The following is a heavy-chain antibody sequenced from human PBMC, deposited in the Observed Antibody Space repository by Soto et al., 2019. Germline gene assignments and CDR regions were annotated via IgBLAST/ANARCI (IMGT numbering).Heavy chain of an antibody. D-gene: IGHD1-1*01. J-gene: IGHJ3*01. Sequence: DVQLVESGGGLIQPGESLRLSCAAFGLTISGKKYVAWVRQAPGKGLEWVSALYDVDGSFYADSVTGRFTTSSDSSKTTVYLQMNDLRPDDTAVYYCATWHEREPAFDVWGQGETVTISS. V-gene: IGHV3-53*01. CDR2: LYDVDGS. CDR1: GLTISGKKY. CDR3: ATWHEREPAFDV.